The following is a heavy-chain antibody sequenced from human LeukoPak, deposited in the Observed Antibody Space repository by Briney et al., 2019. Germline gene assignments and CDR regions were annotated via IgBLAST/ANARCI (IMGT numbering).Heavy chain of an antibody. V-gene: IGHV3-48*03. D-gene: IGHD5-18*01. Sequence: PGGSLRLSCAASGFTFSSYEMNWVRQAPGKGLEWGSYISSSGSTIYYADSVKGRFTISRDNAKNSLYLQMNSLRAEDTAVYYCARTRGYSYGPNFDYWGQGTLVTVSS. J-gene: IGHJ4*02. CDR1: GFTFSSYE. CDR3: ARTRGYSYGPNFDY. CDR2: ISSSGSTI.